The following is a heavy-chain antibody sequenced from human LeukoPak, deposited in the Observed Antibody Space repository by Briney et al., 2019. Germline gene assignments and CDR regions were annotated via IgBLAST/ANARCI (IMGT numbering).Heavy chain of an antibody. CDR3: ARGNYYGSGSYHCFDP. D-gene: IGHD3-10*01. Sequence: SETLSFTCAAYGGSFSGYYWSWIRQPPGKVLELIVEINHSGSTNYNPSLKSRVTISVDTPKTQFSLKLSSVTAADTAVYYCARGNYYGSGSYHCFDPWGQGTLVTVSS. J-gene: IGHJ5*02. CDR1: GGSFSGYY. CDR2: INHSGST. V-gene: IGHV4-34*01.